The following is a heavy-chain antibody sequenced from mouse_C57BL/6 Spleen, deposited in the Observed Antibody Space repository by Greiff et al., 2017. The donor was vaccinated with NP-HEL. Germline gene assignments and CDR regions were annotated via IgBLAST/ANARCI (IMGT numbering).Heavy chain of an antibody. CDR2: ISSGSSTI. V-gene: IGHV5-17*01. D-gene: IGHD1-1*01. CDR3: AREGNYATFAY. J-gene: IGHJ3*01. Sequence: EVQGVESGGGLVKPGGSLKLSCAASGFTFSDYGMHWVRQAPEKGLEWVAYISSGSSTIYYADTVKGRFTISRDNAKNTLFLQTTSLRSEDTAMYYCAREGNYATFAYWGQGTLVTVSA. CDR1: GFTFSDYG.